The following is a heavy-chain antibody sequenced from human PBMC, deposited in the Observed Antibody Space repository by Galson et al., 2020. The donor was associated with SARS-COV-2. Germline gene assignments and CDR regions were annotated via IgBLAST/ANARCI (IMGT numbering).Heavy chain of an antibody. CDR2: INHIGVT. J-gene: IGHJ3*02. Sequence: SQTLSLTCAVYGGSLSDYYWSWIRQPPGKGLEWIGEINHIGVTTYRPSLMSRVTISVDASKNQFSLRLSSVTAADTAVYFCARQSHLDKQPLHGFDIWGQGTMVAVSP. V-gene: IGHV4-34*01. CDR1: GGSLSDYY. D-gene: IGHD2-2*03. CDR3: ARQSHLDKQPLHGFDI.